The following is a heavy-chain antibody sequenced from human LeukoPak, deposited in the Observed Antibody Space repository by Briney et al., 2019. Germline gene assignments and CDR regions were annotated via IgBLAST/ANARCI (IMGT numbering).Heavy chain of an antibody. D-gene: IGHD6-19*01. CDR1: GGSISSYY. CDR3: ARRYSSGWYWYFDL. Sequence: TSETLSLTCTVSGGSISSYYWSWIRQPPGKGLEWIGYIYYSGSTNYNPSLKSRVTISVDTSKNQFSLKLSSVTAADTAVYYCARRYSSGWYWYFDLWGRGTLVTVSS. V-gene: IGHV4-59*08. CDR2: IYYSGST. J-gene: IGHJ2*01.